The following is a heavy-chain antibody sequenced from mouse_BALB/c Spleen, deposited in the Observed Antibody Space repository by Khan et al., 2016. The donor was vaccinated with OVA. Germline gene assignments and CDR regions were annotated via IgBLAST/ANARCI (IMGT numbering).Heavy chain of an antibody. CDR3: VRDRANYRNDGWFAY. V-gene: IGHV1-4*01. CDR1: GYTFTSYT. CDR2: INPSNGYT. Sequence: QVQLKQSGAELARPGTSMKMSCKASGYTFTSYTIHWIKQRPGQGLEWIGYINPSNGYTNYNQKFKDKATLTADKSSTTAYMQLSSLTSDDSAVYNCVRDRANYRNDGWFAYWGQGSLVTVSA. D-gene: IGHD2-14*01. J-gene: IGHJ3*01.